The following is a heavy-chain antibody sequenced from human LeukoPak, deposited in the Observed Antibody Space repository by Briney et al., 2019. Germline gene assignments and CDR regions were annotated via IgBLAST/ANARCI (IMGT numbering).Heavy chain of an antibody. D-gene: IGHD5-18*01. Sequence: SETLSLTCTVSGGSISSYYWSWIRQPPGKGLEWIGYIYYSGSTNHNPSLKSRVTISVDTSKNHFSLQLSSVTAADTAVYYCARVRNSYGERDFDYWGQGILVTVSS. J-gene: IGHJ4*02. CDR1: GGSISSYY. CDR3: ARVRNSYGERDFDY. V-gene: IGHV4-59*01. CDR2: IYYSGST.